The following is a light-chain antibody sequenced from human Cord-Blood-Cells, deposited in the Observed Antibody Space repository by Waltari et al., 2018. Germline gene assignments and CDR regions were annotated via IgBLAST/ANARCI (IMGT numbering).Light chain of an antibody. J-gene: IGKJ4*01. V-gene: IGKV3-11*01. Sequence: EIELTRSPATLSLSPGERATLPCRASQSVSSYLAWYQPKPGQAPRLLIYDASNRATGIPARFSGSGSGTDFTLTISSLEPEDFAIYYCQQRSNWPLTFGGGTKVEI. CDR3: QQRSNWPLT. CDR2: DAS. CDR1: QSVSSY.